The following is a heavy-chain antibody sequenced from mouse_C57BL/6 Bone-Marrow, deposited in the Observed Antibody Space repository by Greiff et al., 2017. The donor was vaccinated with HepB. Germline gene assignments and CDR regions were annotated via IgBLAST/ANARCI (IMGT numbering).Heavy chain of an antibody. J-gene: IGHJ3*01. CDR1: GFTFRDAW. CDR3: TVGYYEESLFAY. D-gene: IGHD2-3*01. V-gene: IGHV6-6*01. CDR2: IRNKANNHAT. Sequence: EVQLQESGGGLVQPGGSMKLSCAASGFTFRDAWMDWVRQSPEKGLEWVAEIRNKANNHATYYAESVKGRFTISRDDSKSSVYLQMNSLRAEDTGIYYCTVGYYEESLFAYWGQGTLVTVSA.